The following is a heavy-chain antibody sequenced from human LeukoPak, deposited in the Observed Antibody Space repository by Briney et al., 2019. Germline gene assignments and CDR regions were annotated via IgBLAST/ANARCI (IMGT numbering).Heavy chain of an antibody. D-gene: IGHD1-1*01. J-gene: IGHJ4*02. CDR3: ARVSGRLERQSDLDY. CDR2: ISGDSTYI. V-gene: IGHV3-21*01. CDR1: GFTFASYS. Sequence: GGSLRLSCAASGFTFASYSMNWVRQAQGKGLEWVSSISGDSTYIYNAGSVKGRFTISRDNAQASLYLQMISLRADDTAVYYCARVSGRLERQSDLDYWGQGTLVIVSS.